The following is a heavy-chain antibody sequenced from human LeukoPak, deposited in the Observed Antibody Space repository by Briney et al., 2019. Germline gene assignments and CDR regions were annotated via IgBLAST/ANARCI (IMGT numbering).Heavy chain of an antibody. J-gene: IGHJ4*02. V-gene: IGHV4-34*01. CDR3: ARERGYRYGTGFDY. CDR1: GGSCSGYY. CDR2: INHSGST. Sequence: SETLSLTCAVYGGSCSGYYWSWIRQPPGKGLEWIGEINHSGSTNYNPSLKSRVTISVDTSKNQFSLKLSSVTAADTAVYYCARERGYRYGTGFDYWGQGTLVTVSS. D-gene: IGHD5-18*01.